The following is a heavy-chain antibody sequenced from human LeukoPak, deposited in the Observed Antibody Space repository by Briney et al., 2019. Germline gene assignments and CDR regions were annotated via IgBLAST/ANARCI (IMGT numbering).Heavy chain of an antibody. J-gene: IGHJ4*02. CDR1: GYTFTSYG. CDR3: ARDSAEWELRFGYFDY. D-gene: IGHD1-26*01. CDR2: ISAYNGNT. Sequence: ASVNVSCKSSGYTFTSYGIRWVRQAPGQGLEWMGWISAYNGNTNYAQKLQGRVTMTTDTSTSTAYMELRSLRSDDTAVYYCARDSAEWELRFGYFDYWGQGTLVTVSS. V-gene: IGHV1-18*01.